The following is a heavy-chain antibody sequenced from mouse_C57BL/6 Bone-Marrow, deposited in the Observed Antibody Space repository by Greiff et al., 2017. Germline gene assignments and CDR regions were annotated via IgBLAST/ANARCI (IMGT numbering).Heavy chain of an antibody. CDR2: IHPSDSDT. D-gene: IGHD1-1*01. Sequence: QVQLQQSGAELARPGASVKLSCKASGYTFTSYGISWVKQRPGQGLEWIGRIHPSDSDTNYNQKFKGKATLTVDKSSSTAYMQLSSLTSADSAVFDCAIDSNDYGSSYGAYWGQGTLVTVSA. CDR3: AIDSNDYGSSYGAY. V-gene: IGHV1-74*01. CDR1: GYTFTSYG. J-gene: IGHJ3*01.